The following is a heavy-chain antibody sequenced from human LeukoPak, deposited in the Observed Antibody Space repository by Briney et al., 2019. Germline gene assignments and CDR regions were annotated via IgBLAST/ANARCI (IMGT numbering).Heavy chain of an antibody. J-gene: IGHJ4*02. D-gene: IGHD5/OR15-5a*01. Sequence: SESLSLTWAVYGGSFSGYYWSWMRQPPGKGLEWIGEINHSGSTNYNPSLKSRVTISVDTSKNQFSLKLSSVTAADTAVYYCARVVSPIAIDYWGQGTLVTVSS. CDR1: GGSFSGYY. V-gene: IGHV4-34*01. CDR3: ARVVSPIAIDY. CDR2: INHSGST.